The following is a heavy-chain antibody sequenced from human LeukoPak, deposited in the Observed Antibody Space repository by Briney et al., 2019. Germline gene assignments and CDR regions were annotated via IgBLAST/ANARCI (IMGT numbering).Heavy chain of an antibody. CDR3: AKDTGRPTDAITMEDNAFDI. Sequence: PGGSLRLSCAASGFTFSSHPMHWVRQAPGKGLEWVSGISWSSGIIGYADSVKGRFTISRDNAKNSLYLQMDSLRAEDTALYYCAKDTGRPTDAITMEDNAFDIWGQGTMVTVSS. CDR1: GFTFSSHP. CDR2: ISWSSGII. D-gene: IGHD3-3*01. V-gene: IGHV3-9*01. J-gene: IGHJ3*02.